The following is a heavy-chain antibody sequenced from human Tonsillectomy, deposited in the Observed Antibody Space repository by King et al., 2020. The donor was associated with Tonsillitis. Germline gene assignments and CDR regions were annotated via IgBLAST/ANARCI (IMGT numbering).Heavy chain of an antibody. J-gene: IGHJ6*03. CDR3: AXAXXXWXXYXXXXHYMDV. Sequence: QLQESGPGLVKPSQTLSLTCTVSGDSMSSASYYWSWIRQPAGKGLEWIGRIYPSGSTYYNPSLKSRVTMSVDTSQSQFSLNLSSVTAADTAVYYCAXAXXXWXXYXXXXHYMDVGXKGTTVTVSS. V-gene: IGHV4-61*02. CDR2: IYPSGST. CDR1: GDSMSSASYY. D-gene: IGHD1-1*01.